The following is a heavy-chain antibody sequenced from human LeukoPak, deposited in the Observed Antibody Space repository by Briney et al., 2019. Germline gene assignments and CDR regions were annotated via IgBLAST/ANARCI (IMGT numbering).Heavy chain of an antibody. Sequence: PGGSLRLSCAASGFIFDDYGMSWVRQAPGKGLEWVSSINWSGGSTGYADSVKGRLTISRDKAKNSLYLQMSSLRAEDTALYYCARAARYSGYHFGYWGQGTLVTVSS. CDR3: ARAARYSGYHFGY. D-gene: IGHD5-12*01. CDR2: INWSGGST. CDR1: GFIFDDYG. J-gene: IGHJ4*02. V-gene: IGHV3-20*04.